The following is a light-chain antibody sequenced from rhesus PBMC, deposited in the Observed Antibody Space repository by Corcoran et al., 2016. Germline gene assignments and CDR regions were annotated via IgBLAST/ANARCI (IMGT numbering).Light chain of an antibody. CDR3: SSYAGSNTYI. Sequence: QAALTQPRSVSGSPGQSVTISCTGTSSDIGGYNYVSWYQQHPGTAPKLMIFEVSKRPSGVSDRFSGSKSGNTASLTISGLQAEDEADSDCSSYAGSNTYIFGAGTRLTVL. CDR2: EVS. V-gene: IGLV2-32*02. CDR1: SSDIGGYNY. J-gene: IGLJ1*01.